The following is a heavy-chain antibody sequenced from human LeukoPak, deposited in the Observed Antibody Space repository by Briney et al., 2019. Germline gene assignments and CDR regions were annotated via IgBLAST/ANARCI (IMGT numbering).Heavy chain of an antibody. CDR1: GFTFSSYG. CDR3: ARSYYYDDSGNFTSSLLYGMDV. CDR2: IWYDGTNK. Sequence: GGSLRLSCAASGFTFSSYGMHWVRQAPGKGLEWVAAIWYDGTNKYYVDSVKGRFTISRDNSKNTLSLQLNGLRAEDTAVYYCARSYYYDDSGNFTSSLLYGMDVWGQGTTVTVSS. J-gene: IGHJ6*02. D-gene: IGHD3-22*01. V-gene: IGHV3-33*01.